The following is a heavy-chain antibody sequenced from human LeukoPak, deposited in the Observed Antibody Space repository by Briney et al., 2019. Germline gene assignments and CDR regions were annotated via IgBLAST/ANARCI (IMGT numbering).Heavy chain of an antibody. J-gene: IGHJ4*02. D-gene: IGHD6-19*01. Sequence: SETLSLTCTVSGGSISSYYWSWIRQHAGKGLEWLGRIYTSGSTNYNPSLKSRVTMSVDTSKDQFSLKLSSVTAADTAVYYCARDRGSSGWGGDYWGQGTLVTVSS. CDR1: GGSISSYY. V-gene: IGHV4-4*07. CDR2: IYTSGST. CDR3: ARDRGSSGWGGDY.